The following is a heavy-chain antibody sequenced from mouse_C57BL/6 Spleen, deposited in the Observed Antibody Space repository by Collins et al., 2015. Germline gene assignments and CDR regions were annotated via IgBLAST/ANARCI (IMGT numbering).Heavy chain of an antibody. J-gene: IGHJ2*01. D-gene: IGHD1-1*01. V-gene: IGHV1-82*01. CDR2: IYPGDGDT. CDR3: ARHYYGSTVFDY. CDR1: GYAFSSSW. Sequence: QVQLQQSGPELVKPGASVKISCKASGYAFSSSWMNWVKQRPGQGLEWIGRIYPGDGDTNYNGKFKGKATLTADKSSSTAYMQLSSLTSVDSAVYFCARHYYGSTVFDYWGRGTTLTVSS.